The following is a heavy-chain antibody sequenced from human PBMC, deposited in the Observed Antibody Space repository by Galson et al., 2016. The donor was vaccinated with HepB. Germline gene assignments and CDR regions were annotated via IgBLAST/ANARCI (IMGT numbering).Heavy chain of an antibody. CDR1: GFTFGDYD. CDR3: SRGTVASRIRYDY. CDR2: IRGKPYSGTT. V-gene: IGHV3-49*03. Sequence: SLRLSCATSGFTFGDYDMTWFRQAPGKGLEWVGFIRGKPYSGTTEYAAPVKGRLTISRDDSKSIAYLQMNSLKTGDTALYYFSRGTVASRIRYDYWGPGTLVTVSS. D-gene: IGHD4-17*01. J-gene: IGHJ4*02.